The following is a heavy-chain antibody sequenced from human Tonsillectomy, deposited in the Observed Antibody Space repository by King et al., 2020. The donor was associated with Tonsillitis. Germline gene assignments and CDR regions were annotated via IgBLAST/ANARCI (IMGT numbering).Heavy chain of an antibody. D-gene: IGHD3-22*01. J-gene: IGHJ4*02. CDR2: IRYDGSNK. Sequence: VQLVQSGGGVVQPGGSLRLSCAASGFTFSSYGMHWVRQAPGKGLEWVAFIRYDGSNKYYADSVKGRFTISRDNSKNTLYLQMNSLRAEDTAVCYCAKTSHYYDSSGYYYPIDYWGQGTLVTVSS. CDR3: AKTSHYYDSSGYYYPIDY. V-gene: IGHV3-30*02. CDR1: GFTFSSYG.